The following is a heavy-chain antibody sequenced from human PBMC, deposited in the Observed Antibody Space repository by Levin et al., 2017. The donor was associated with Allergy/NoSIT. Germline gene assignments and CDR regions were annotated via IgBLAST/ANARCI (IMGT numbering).Heavy chain of an antibody. V-gene: IGHV3-9*01. CDR1: GFTFDDYA. J-gene: IGHJ4*02. Sequence: SCAASGFTFDDYAMHWVRQAPGKGLEWVSGISWNSGSIGYADSVKGRFTISRDNAKNSLYLQMNSLRAEDTALYYCAKSVAAAGPREFDYWGQGTLVTVSS. CDR3: AKSVAAAGPREFDY. CDR2: ISWNSGSI. D-gene: IGHD6-13*01.